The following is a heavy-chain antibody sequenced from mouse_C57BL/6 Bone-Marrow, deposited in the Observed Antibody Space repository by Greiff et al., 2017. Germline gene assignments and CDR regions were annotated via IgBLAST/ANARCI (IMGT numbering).Heavy chain of an antibody. D-gene: IGHD2-4*01. CDR3: ARRTGISDDYDNYAMDY. CDR1: GYTFTDYY. Sequence: QVQLQQSGAELVRPGASVKLSCKASGYTFTDYYINWVQQRPGPGLEWIARIYPGSGNTYYNEKFKGKATLTAEKSSSTAYMQLSSLTSEDSAVYFCARRTGISDDYDNYAMDYWGQGTSVTVSS. CDR2: IYPGSGNT. J-gene: IGHJ4*01. V-gene: IGHV1-76*01.